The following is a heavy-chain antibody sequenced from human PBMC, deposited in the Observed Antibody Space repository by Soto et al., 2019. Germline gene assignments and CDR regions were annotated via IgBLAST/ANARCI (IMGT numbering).Heavy chain of an antibody. Sequence: QPGGSLRLSCAASGFTFSSYSMNWVRQAPGKGLEWVSYISSSSSTIYYADSVKGRFTISRDNAKNSLYLQMNSLRDEDTAVYYCARGGSSGWVGWDYYYYYGMDVWGQGTTVTVSS. CDR2: ISSSSSTI. CDR3: ARGGSSGWVGWDYYYYYGMDV. CDR1: GFTFSSYS. J-gene: IGHJ6*02. D-gene: IGHD6-19*01. V-gene: IGHV3-48*02.